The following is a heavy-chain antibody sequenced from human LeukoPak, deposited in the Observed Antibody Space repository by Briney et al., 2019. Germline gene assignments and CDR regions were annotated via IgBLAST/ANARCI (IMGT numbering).Heavy chain of an antibody. CDR1: GFTFSSYS. J-gene: IGHJ4*02. V-gene: IGHV3-21*01. Sequence: AGGSLRLSCAASGFTFSSYSMNWVRQAPGKGLEWVSSISSSSYIYYADSVKGRFTISRDNAKNSLYLQMNSLRAEDTAVYYCARAGGPSPLNYFDYWGQGTLVTVPS. D-gene: IGHD1-26*01. CDR3: ARAGGPSPLNYFDY. CDR2: ISSSSYI.